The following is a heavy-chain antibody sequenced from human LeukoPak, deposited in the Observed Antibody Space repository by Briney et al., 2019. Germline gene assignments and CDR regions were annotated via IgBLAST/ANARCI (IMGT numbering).Heavy chain of an antibody. CDR3: ARDAGFYDSSAYYAFDI. J-gene: IGHJ3*02. V-gene: IGHV3-48*03. D-gene: IGHD3-22*01. CDR2: ISSRGSTI. CDR1: GXTFSTYE. Sequence: SGGSLRLSCAASGXTFSTYEMNWVRQAPGKGLEWVSYISSRGSTIYYADSVKGRFTISRDNAKNSLYLQMNSLRAEDTAVYYCARDAGFYDSSAYYAFDIWGQGTIVTVSS.